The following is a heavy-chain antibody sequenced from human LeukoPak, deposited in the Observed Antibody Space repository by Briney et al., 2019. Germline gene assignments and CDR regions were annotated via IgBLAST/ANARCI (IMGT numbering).Heavy chain of an antibody. J-gene: IGHJ4*02. D-gene: IGHD6-19*01. CDR3: VPGGLAVSGIDY. CDR2: INWNGDDT. V-gene: IGHV3-20*04. CDR1: GFTFDDHG. Sequence: PGGSLRLSCEASGFTFDDHGMNWVRQAPGKGLQWVAGINWNGDDTGYAASVKGRVTISRDNAKNSLYLQMTSLRAEDTAVYYCVPGGLAVSGIDYWGQGALVTVSS.